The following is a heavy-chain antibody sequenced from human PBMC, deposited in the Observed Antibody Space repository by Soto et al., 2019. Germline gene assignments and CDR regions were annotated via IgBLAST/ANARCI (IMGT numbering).Heavy chain of an antibody. CDR3: ARGEAYGDGY. J-gene: IGHJ4*02. V-gene: IGHV1-18*01. Sequence: QVQLVQSGAEVKKPGASVKVSCKASGYTFTRYGISWVRQAPGQGLEWMGWFSAYNGNTNYAQKFQGTVTMTPDTPTSTAYMDLRSLRSDDTPGYYCARGEAYGDGYWGQGTLVTFSS. D-gene: IGHD4-17*01. CDR2: FSAYNGNT. CDR1: GYTFTRYG.